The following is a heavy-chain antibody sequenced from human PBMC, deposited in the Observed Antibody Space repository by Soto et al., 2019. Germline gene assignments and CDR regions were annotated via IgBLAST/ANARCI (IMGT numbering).Heavy chain of an antibody. D-gene: IGHD3-22*01. J-gene: IGHJ4*02. CDR3: ARGGDSSGYLSFFSASSSAFAY. V-gene: IGHV1-3*01. Sequence: GASVKVSCKASGYTFTSYAMHWVRQAPGQRLEWMGWINAGNGNTKYSQKFQGRVTITRDTSAGTAYMELSSLRSEDTAVYYCARGGDSSGYLSFFSASSSAFAYWGQGTLVTVSS. CDR1: GYTFTSYA. CDR2: INAGNGNT.